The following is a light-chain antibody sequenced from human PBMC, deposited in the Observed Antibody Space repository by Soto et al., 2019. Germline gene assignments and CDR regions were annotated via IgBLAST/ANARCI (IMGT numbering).Light chain of an antibody. CDR3: CSYTTTDTLFV. CDR2: EVI. Sequence: QSVLTQPASVSGSPGQSITISCTGTSSDIGDFNYVSWYQQHPGKAPKLMIFEVINRPSGVSNRFSGSKSGNTASLTISGLQADDEADYYCCSYTTTDTLFVFGSGTKVTVL. J-gene: IGLJ1*01. V-gene: IGLV2-14*01. CDR1: SSDIGDFNY.